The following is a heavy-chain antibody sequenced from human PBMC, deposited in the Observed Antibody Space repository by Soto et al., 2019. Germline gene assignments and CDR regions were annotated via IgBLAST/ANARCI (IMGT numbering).Heavy chain of an antibody. D-gene: IGHD6-6*01. V-gene: IGHV4-34*01. J-gene: IGHJ5*02. CDR2: INHSGST. CDR1: GDSITASY. CDR3: AREMVRAARRNWFDP. Sequence: ASETLSLTCSVSGDSITASYSNWAWIRQPPGKGLEWIGEINHSGSTNYNPSLKSRVTISVDTSKNQFSLKLSSVTAADTAVYYCAREMVRAARRNWFDPWGQGTLVTVSS.